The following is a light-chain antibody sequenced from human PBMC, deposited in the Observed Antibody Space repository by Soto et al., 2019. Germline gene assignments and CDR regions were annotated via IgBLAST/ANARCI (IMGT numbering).Light chain of an antibody. CDR2: AAS. CDR1: QGINNY. V-gene: IGKV1-9*01. CDR3: QQHDSYPLT. Sequence: IQLTQSPSSLSASVGDRVTITCRASQGINNYLGWYQQKPGKAPKLLIYAASTLLSGVPLRFSGSGSGTDVTLAISSLQPEDFETYYCQQHDSYPLTFGGGTKVEIK. J-gene: IGKJ4*01.